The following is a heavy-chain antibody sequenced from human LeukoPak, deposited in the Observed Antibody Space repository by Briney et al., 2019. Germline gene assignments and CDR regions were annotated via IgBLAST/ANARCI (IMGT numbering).Heavy chain of an antibody. CDR2: INWNSNTI. J-gene: IGHJ4*02. V-gene: IGHV3-9*01. D-gene: IGHD4-17*01. CDR3: AKNGNYGDYFDY. Sequence: GRSLRLSCAASGFTFDDYFMHWVRQAPGKGLEWVSGINWNSNTIRYADSVKGRFTISRDNAKNSLYLQMNSLRAEDTALYYCAKNGNYGDYFDYWGQGTLATVSS. CDR1: GFTFDDYF.